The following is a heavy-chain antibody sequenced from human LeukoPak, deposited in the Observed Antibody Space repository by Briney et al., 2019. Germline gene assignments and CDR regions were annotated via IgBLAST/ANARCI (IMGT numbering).Heavy chain of an antibody. Sequence: SGTLSLTCAVSGGSISSSNWGSWVRQPAGKGLGWIGESYHSGSTNYNPSLKSRVTISVDKSKNQFSLKLSSVTAADTAVYYCARIRPVAGTDYWGRGTLVTVSS. CDR1: GGSISSSNW. D-gene: IGHD6-19*01. J-gene: IGHJ4*02. CDR3: ARIRPVAGTDY. V-gene: IGHV4-4*02. CDR2: SYHSGST.